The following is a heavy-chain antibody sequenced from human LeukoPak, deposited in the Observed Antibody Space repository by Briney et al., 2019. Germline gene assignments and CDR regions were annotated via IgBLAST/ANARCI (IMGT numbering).Heavy chain of an antibody. D-gene: IGHD3-3*01. CDR1: GFTFSSYS. J-gene: IGHJ6*03. Sequence: KPGGSLRLSCAASGFTFSSYSMNWVRQAPGKGLEWVSSISSSSSYIYYADSVKGRFTISRDNAENSLYLQMNSLRAEDTAVYYCARVRSTPHGYMDVWGKGTTVTVSS. CDR2: ISSSSSYI. CDR3: ARVRSTPHGYMDV. V-gene: IGHV3-21*01.